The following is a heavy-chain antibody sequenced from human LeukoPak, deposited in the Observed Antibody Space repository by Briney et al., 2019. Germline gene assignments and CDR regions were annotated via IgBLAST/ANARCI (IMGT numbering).Heavy chain of an antibody. J-gene: IGHJ5*02. Sequence: SETLSLTCAVYGGSFSGYYWSWIRQPPGKGLEWIGEINHSGSTNHNPSLKSRVTISVDTSKNQFSLKLSSVTAADTAVYYCARGVARFDPWGQGTLVTVSS. CDR3: ARGVARFDP. CDR1: GGSFSGYY. CDR2: INHSGST. V-gene: IGHV4-34*01.